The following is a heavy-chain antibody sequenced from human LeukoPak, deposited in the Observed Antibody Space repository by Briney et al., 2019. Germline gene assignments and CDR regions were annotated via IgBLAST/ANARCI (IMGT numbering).Heavy chain of an antibody. Sequence: GGSLRLSCAASGFTFSSYSMNWVRQAPGKGLEWVSSISSSSSYIYYADSVKGRFTTSRDNAKNSLYLQMNSLRAEDTAVYYCARDPTQTYYYDSSGYYFFDYWGQGTLVTVSS. D-gene: IGHD3-22*01. V-gene: IGHV3-21*01. CDR2: ISSSSSYI. CDR3: ARDPTQTYYYDSSGYYFFDY. J-gene: IGHJ4*02. CDR1: GFTFSSYS.